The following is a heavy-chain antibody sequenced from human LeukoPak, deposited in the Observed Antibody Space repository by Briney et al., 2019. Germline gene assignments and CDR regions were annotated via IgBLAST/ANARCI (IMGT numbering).Heavy chain of an antibody. Sequence: GGSLRLSCAASGFTFSSYAMSWVRQAPGKGLEWVSAISARGGSTYYADSVKGRFSISRDNSKNTLYLQMNSLRAEDTAVYYCARDLGYCTNGVCHTRFDYWGQGTLVAVSS. CDR2: ISARGGST. D-gene: IGHD2-8*01. J-gene: IGHJ4*02. CDR3: ARDLGYCTNGVCHTRFDY. V-gene: IGHV3-23*01. CDR1: GFTFSSYA.